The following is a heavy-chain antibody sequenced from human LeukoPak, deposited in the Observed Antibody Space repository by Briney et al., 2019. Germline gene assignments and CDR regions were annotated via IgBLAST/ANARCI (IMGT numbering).Heavy chain of an antibody. CDR2: ITYNSGTI. CDR1: GFTFRSYA. V-gene: IGHV3-48*02. D-gene: IGHD5-18*01. J-gene: IGHJ4*02. CDR3: ARDSGYSYADDY. Sequence: AGSLRLSCAASGFTFRSYAMQWVRQAPGKGLEGVSYITYNSGTIFYADSVKGRFTISRDNAKDSLYLQMSSLRDEDTAVYYCARDSGYSYADDYWGQGTLVTVSS.